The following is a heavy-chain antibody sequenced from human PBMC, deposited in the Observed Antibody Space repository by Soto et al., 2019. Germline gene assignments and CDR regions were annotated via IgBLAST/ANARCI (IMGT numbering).Heavy chain of an antibody. V-gene: IGHV3-74*01. CDR3: ATAEVDY. J-gene: IGHJ4*02. CDR1: GFTFANHW. Sequence: GGSLRLSCAVSGFTFANHWMHWVRQAPGKGLEWVSRMNSDGSTTDYADSVKGRFTVSRDNAKNTLYLQMNSLRAEDTAVYYCATAEVDYWGRGTMVTVSS. CDR2: MNSDGSTT.